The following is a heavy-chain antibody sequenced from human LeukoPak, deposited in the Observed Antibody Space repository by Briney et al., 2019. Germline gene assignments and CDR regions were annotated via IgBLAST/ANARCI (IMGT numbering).Heavy chain of an antibody. J-gene: IGHJ6*03. D-gene: IGHD3-9*01. Sequence: SETLSLTCTVSGGSISSYHWSWIRQPAGKGLEWIGRIYTSGTTNYNPSLKSRVTMSIDTSNKQFSLTLSSVTAADTAVYYCARDGIYDILPRSYYFYCYMDVWGKGTTVTISS. CDR2: IYTSGTT. CDR3: ARDGIYDILPRSYYFYCYMDV. V-gene: IGHV4-4*07. CDR1: GGSISSYH.